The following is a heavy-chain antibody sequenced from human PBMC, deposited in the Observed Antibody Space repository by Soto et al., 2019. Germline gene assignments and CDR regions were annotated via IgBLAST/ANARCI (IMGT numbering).Heavy chain of an antibody. CDR3: ARIPVDTSMIYWLDP. Sequence: SETLSLTCTVSGGSVSSGDYYWSWIRQPPGKGLEWIGYIYYSGNTNYNPSLKSRVIISVDTSKNLFSLKLTSVTAADAAVYYCARIPVDTSMIYWLDPWGQGTLVTVSS. CDR2: IYYSGNT. CDR1: GGSVSSGDYY. J-gene: IGHJ5*02. V-gene: IGHV4-61*08. D-gene: IGHD5-18*01.